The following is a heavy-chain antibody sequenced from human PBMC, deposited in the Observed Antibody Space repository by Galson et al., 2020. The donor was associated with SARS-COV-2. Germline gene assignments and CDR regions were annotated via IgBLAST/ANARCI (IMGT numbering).Heavy chain of an antibody. CDR2: VYPSGTT. CDR3: ARQGVNMIVLVTVPGWYFDL. J-gene: IGHJ2*01. Sequence: SETLSLTCAVAGYSVSTTNYWGWVRQPPGRGLEWIGSVYPSGTTYYNPSLKSRVTISVDTSKNQFSLRLDSVTAADTALYYCARQGVNMIVLVTVPGWYFDLWGRGTLVTVSS. CDR1: GYSVSTTNY. V-gene: IGHV4-38-2*01. D-gene: IGHD3-22*01.